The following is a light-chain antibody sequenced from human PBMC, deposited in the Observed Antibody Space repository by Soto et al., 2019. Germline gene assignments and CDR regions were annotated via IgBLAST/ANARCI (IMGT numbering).Light chain of an antibody. CDR1: QSISSW. J-gene: IGKJ4*01. CDR3: QQYNSYALT. V-gene: IGKV1-5*03. CDR2: KAS. Sequence: DIQMTQSPSTLSASVGDRVTITCRASQSISSWLAWYQQKEGQAPRLLIYKASSLASGVPSRFSGSGSGTEFTLTISSLQPDDVASYYGQQYNSYALTFGGGTKVEIK.